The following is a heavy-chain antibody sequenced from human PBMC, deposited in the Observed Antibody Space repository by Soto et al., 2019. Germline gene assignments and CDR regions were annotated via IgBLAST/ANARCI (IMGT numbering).Heavy chain of an antibody. D-gene: IGHD2-21*02. Sequence: WETLCLIWSVSGDSITIRNWRNWVRQPPGKGVEWIGYIHFSGSTNYNPSLKSRVTISVDTSKNQFSLKLNSVTAADTAVYYCARDLWGYCGTDCYPLDVWGQGTTVTV. CDR3: ARDLWGYCGTDCYPLDV. V-gene: IGHV4-4*02. J-gene: IGHJ6*02. CDR2: IHFSGST. CDR1: GDSITIRNW.